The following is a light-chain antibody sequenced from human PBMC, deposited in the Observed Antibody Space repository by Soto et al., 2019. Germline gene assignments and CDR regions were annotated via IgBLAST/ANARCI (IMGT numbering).Light chain of an antibody. V-gene: IGKV1D-12*01. CDR3: QQAKNFPVT. CDR2: AAS. Sequence: DLQVTQSPSSVSASVGDRVTITCRASQGIGSWLAWYQQKPGKVPKLLIYAASTLQSGVPSRFSGSGSGTDFTLTINNLQPEDVASYYCQQAKNFPVTFGQGTRLEIK. CDR1: QGIGSW. J-gene: IGKJ5*01.